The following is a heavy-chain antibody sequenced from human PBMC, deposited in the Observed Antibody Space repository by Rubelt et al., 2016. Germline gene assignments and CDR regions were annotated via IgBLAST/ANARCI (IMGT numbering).Heavy chain of an antibody. Sequence: QLQLQESGPGLVKPSETLSLTCSVSGGSISSGSDYWGWIRQPPGKGLEWIGKINYGGTTYDNPTLRSRVTLSVDTSKNQFSLKLTSVTATDTAIYYCARQGSWFKWADPWGQGTLVSVSS. D-gene: IGHD3-10*01. CDR1: GGSISSGSDY. J-gene: IGHJ5*02. CDR2: INYGGTT. CDR3: ARQGSWFKWADP. V-gene: IGHV4-39*01.